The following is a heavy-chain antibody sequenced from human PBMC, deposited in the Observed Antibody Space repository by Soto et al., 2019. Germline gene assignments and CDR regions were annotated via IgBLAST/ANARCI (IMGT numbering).Heavy chain of an antibody. CDR1: GVTFSNYG. CDR3: AKVVSAATGRCHFGH. J-gene: IGHJ4*02. D-gene: IGHD6-13*01. Sequence: EVQLLESGGGVVQPGGSLRLSCAASGVTFSNYGMSWVRQAPGKGLEWVSAISGSGGSTYYVDSVKGRFTISRDNSKNTLYLQMNSLRGEVTAVYYCAKVVSAATGRCHFGHWGQGTLVTGS. V-gene: IGHV3-23*01. CDR2: ISGSGGST.